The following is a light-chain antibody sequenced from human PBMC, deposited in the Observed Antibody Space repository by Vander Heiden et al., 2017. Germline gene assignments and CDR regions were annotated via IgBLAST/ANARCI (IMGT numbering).Light chain of an antibody. V-gene: IGLV3-1*01. J-gene: IGLJ2*01. Sequence: SFALTQPPSVSVSPGQTDSITCSGDKLGDKYACWYQQKPGQSPVLVIYQDSKRPSGIPGRFSGSNSGNTATLTISGTQAMDEADYCCQAWDSSTYVVFGGGTKLTVL. CDR3: QAWDSSTYVV. CDR2: QDS. CDR1: KLGDKY.